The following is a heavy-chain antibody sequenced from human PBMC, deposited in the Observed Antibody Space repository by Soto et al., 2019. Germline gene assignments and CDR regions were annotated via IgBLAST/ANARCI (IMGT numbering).Heavy chain of an antibody. Sequence: GESLKISCKGSGYSFTSYWIGWVRQMSGKGLEWMGIIYPGDSDTRYSPSFQGQVTISADKSISTAYLQWSSLKASDTAMYYCARGYCSSPSCYRIRFDPGGQGTLVTVSS. CDR3: ARGYCSSPSCYRIRFDP. CDR2: IYPGDSDT. J-gene: IGHJ5*02. V-gene: IGHV5-51*01. CDR1: GYSFTSYW. D-gene: IGHD2-2*02.